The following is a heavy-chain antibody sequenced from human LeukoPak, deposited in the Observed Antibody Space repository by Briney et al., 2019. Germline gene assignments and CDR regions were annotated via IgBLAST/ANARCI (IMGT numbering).Heavy chain of an antibody. CDR1: GGTFISYA. J-gene: IGHJ4*02. CDR2: IIPIFGTA. V-gene: IGHV1-69*13. D-gene: IGHD4-17*01. CDR3: ARGDPNDYGVGTDY. Sequence: ASVKVSCKASGGTFISYAISWVRQAPRQGLEWMGGIIPIFGTANYAQKFQGRVTITANESTSTAYMELSSLRSEDTAVYYCARGDPNDYGVGTDYWGQGTLVTVSS.